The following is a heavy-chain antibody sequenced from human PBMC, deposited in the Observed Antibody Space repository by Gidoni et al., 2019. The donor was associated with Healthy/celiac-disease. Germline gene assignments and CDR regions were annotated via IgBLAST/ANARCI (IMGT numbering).Heavy chain of an antibody. CDR3: ARQRGNSGHGYFDY. D-gene: IGHD5-12*01. V-gene: IGHV5-51*01. Sequence: EVQLVQPGAEVKQQGESLKVSCKGSGYSFTSYWIGWVRQMPGKGLEWMGIIFPGDSDTRYSPSFHGQVTISADKSISTAYLQWSSLKASDTAMYYCARQRGNSGHGYFDYWGQGTLVTVSS. J-gene: IGHJ4*02. CDR2: IFPGDSDT. CDR1: GYSFTSYW.